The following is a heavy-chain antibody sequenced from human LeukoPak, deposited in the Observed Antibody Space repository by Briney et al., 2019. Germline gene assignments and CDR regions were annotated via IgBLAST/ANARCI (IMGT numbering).Heavy chain of an antibody. J-gene: IGHJ4*02. CDR3: AKDGLLGGYYFDL. V-gene: IGHV3-23*01. CDR2: VGGRGGPRT. Sequence: GGSLRLSCAASGFTFSRYSMAWVRQAPGRGLEWVSTVGGRGGPRTFYADSVQGRFTVSRDNSRDTVYLQMDSLGAEDTAIYYCAKDGLLGGYYFDLWGQGALVTVSS. CDR1: GFTFSRYS. D-gene: IGHD2-8*02.